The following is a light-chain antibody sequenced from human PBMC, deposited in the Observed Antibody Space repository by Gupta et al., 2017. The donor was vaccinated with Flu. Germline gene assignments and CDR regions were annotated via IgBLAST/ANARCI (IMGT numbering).Light chain of an antibody. J-gene: IGLJ1*01. CDR3: QVWDGTNIV. Sequence: SYEVTQPFSVSVALGQTATISCGGNNIGSKSVNWYHQKPGQAPVLVIYRETCRPAGIPDRLSGSNSGNTATLTISRAQAADEAAYYCQVWDGTNIVFASGTKVTVL. CDR2: RET. CDR1: NIGSKS. V-gene: IGLV3-9*01.